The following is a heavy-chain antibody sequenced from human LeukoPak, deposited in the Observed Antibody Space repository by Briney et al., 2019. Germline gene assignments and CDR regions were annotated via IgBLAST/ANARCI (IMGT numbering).Heavy chain of an antibody. J-gene: IGHJ6*02. CDR3: ARGGYCSGGSCYSFYYYGMDV. Sequence: SETLSLTCTVSGGSISSYYWSWIRQPPGKGLEWIEYIYYSGSTNYNPSLKSRVTISVDTSKNQFSLKLSSVTAADTAVYYCARGGYCSGGSCYSFYYYGMDVWGQGTTVTVSS. CDR1: GGSISSYY. D-gene: IGHD2-15*01. CDR2: IYYSGST. V-gene: IGHV4-59*01.